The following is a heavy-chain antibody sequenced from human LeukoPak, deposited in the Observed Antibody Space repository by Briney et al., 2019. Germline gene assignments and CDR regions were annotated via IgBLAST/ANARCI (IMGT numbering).Heavy chain of an antibody. D-gene: IGHD1-26*01. CDR2: ISGSGGTT. Sequence: QPGGSLRLSCAASGFTFSNYAMSWVRQAPGKGLEWVSTISGSGGTTYYADSVKGRFTISRDDAKRTVDLQMDNLRAEDTAIYYCAYRNNFEYWGQGALVTVSS. CDR3: AYRNNFEY. V-gene: IGHV3-23*01. J-gene: IGHJ4*02. CDR1: GFTFSNYA.